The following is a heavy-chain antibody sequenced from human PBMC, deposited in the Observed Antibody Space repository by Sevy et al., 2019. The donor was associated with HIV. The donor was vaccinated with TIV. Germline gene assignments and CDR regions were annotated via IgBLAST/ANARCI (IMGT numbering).Heavy chain of an antibody. D-gene: IGHD3-22*01. CDR3: ARDILAWSSYYDSSGYYPDDAFDI. V-gene: IGHV3-7*01. CDR1: GFTFSSYW. CDR2: IKQDGSEK. J-gene: IGHJ3*02. Sequence: GGSLRLSCAASGFTFSSYWMSWVRQAPGKGLEWVANIKQDGSEKYYVDSVKGRFTISRDNAKNSRYLQMNSLRAEDTAVYYCARDILAWSSYYDSSGYYPDDAFDIWGQGTMVTVSS.